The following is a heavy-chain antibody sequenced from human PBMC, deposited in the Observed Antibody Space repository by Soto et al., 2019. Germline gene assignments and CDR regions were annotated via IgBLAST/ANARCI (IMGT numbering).Heavy chain of an antibody. CDR1: GGSIDYYR. Sequence: SETLSLACTVSGGSIDYYRWSWIRQPPGKGLEWIGDISDSGSTNYNLSLRSRVTILVDTSKNQFSLKLNSVTAADTAVYYCARDSTSWFPYYGIDVWGQGTTVTVSS. CDR3: ARDSTSWFPYYGIDV. CDR2: ISDSGST. J-gene: IGHJ6*02. V-gene: IGHV4-59*01. D-gene: IGHD6-13*01.